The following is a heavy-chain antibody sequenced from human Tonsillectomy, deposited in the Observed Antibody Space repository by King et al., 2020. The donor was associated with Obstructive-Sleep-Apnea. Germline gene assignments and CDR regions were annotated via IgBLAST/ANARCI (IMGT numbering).Heavy chain of an antibody. Sequence: VQLVESGGGLVQPGESLRLSCAASGFTFSRYPFHWVRQAPGKGREWVSYISSGSGVIFYADSVKCRFTISRDDPKSTLYLQMSGLRAEDTAVYYCAREALGANWFDPWGQGTPVTVSS. CDR2: ISSGSGVI. D-gene: IGHD4/OR15-4a*01. V-gene: IGHV3-48*01. J-gene: IGHJ5*02. CDR3: AREALGANWFDP. CDR1: GFTFSRYP.